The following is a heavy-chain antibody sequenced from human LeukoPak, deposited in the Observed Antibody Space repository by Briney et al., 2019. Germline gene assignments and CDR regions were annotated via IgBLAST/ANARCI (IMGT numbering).Heavy chain of an antibody. Sequence: ASVKVSCKASGYTFTGYYMHWVRQAPGQGLEWMGWITPNSGGTYYAQKFQGRVTMTRDPSISTAYMALTRLRSDDTAVYCCARDAWLVGTTNLYYFDYWGQGTLDTVSS. CDR1: GYTFTGYY. CDR3: ARDAWLVGTTNLYYFDY. J-gene: IGHJ4*02. V-gene: IGHV1-2*02. D-gene: IGHD1-26*01. CDR2: ITPNSGGT.